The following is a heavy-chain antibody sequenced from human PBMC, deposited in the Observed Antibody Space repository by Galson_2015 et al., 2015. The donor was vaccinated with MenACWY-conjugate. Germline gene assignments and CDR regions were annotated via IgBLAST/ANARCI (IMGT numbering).Heavy chain of an antibody. D-gene: IGHD1-26*01. V-gene: IGHV1-69*02. CDR3: ARRKHSGSHDAFDI. J-gene: IGHJ3*02. Sequence: SVKVSCKASGGTFSSYTISWVRQAPGQGLEWMGRIIPILGIANYAQKFQGRVTITADKSTSTAYMELSSLRSEDTAVYYCARRKHSGSHDAFDIWGQGTMVTVS. CDR2: IIPILGIA. CDR1: GGTFSSYT.